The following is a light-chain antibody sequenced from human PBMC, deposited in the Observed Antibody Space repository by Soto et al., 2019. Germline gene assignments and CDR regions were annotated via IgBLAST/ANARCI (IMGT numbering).Light chain of an antibody. CDR1: QSISSW. CDR2: DAS. Sequence: DIQMTQSPSTLSASVGDRVTITCRASQSISSWLAWYQQKPGKAPKXLIYDASSLESGVPSRFSGSGSGTELTITISSLQPDDFETYYCQQYDTYFFSFGPGTKVDIK. V-gene: IGKV1-5*01. J-gene: IGKJ3*01. CDR3: QQYDTYFFS.